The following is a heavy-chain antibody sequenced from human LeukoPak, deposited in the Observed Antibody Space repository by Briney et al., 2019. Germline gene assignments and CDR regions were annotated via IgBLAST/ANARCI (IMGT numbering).Heavy chain of an antibody. D-gene: IGHD1-14*01. CDR2: ISGSGGST. Sequence: GGSLRLSCAASGFTLSSYAMSWVRQAPGKGLEWVSAISGSGGSTYYADPVKGRFTISRDNSKNTLYLQMNSLRAEDTAVYYCAKARTAYYFDYWGQGTLVTVSS. CDR3: AKARTAYYFDY. J-gene: IGHJ4*02. V-gene: IGHV3-23*01. CDR1: GFTLSSYA.